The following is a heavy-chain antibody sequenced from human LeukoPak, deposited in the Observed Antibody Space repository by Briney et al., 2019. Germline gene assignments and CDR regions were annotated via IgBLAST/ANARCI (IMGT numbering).Heavy chain of an antibody. CDR1: GLTFSSYW. V-gene: IGHV3-7*01. CDR2: IKQDGSEK. D-gene: IGHD1-26*01. Sequence: GGSLRLSCAASGLTFSSYWMSWVRQAPGKGLEWVANIKQDGSEKYYVDSVKGRFTISRDNAKNSLYLQMNSLRAEDTAVYYCARGPTGSYLTYYYYYYGMDVWGQGTTVTVSS. J-gene: IGHJ6*02. CDR3: ARGPTGSYLTYYYYYYGMDV.